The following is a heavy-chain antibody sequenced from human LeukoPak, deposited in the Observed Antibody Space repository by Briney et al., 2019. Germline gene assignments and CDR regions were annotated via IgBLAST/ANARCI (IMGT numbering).Heavy chain of an antibody. V-gene: IGHV1-8*01. J-gene: IGHJ4*02. CDR3: AREWGRIWWLRGDYFDY. CDR2: MNPNSGNT. CDR1: GYTFTSYD. Sequence: GASVKVSCKASGYTFTSYDINWVRQATGQGLEWMGWMNPNSGNTGYAQKFQGRVTMTRNTSISTAYMELSSLRSEDTAVYYCAREWGRIWWLRGDYFDYWGQGTLVTVSS. D-gene: IGHD5-12*01.